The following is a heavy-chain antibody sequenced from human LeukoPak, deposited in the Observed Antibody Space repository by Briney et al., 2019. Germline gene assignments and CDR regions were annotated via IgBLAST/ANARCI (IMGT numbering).Heavy chain of an antibody. Sequence: SETLSLTCNVSGVSVSDGRYYWTWIRPLPGKGLEWIGYKYYSGSAKYNPSLKSRLTISVDTSKNQFSLQLSSVTAADTATYYCANPYCSGISCLDIFNMWGQGTRVTVSS. D-gene: IGHD2-15*01. CDR1: GVSVSDGRYY. CDR2: KYYSGSA. J-gene: IGHJ3*02. CDR3: ANPYCSGISCLDIFNM. V-gene: IGHV4-31*03.